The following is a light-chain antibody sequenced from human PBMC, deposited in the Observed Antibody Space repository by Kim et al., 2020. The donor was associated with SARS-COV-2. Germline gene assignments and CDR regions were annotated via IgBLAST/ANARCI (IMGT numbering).Light chain of an antibody. J-gene: IGLJ3*02. CDR3: AVWDDSLKQGV. CDR1: SSNIGSNN. CDR2: SNN. Sequence: QSVLTQPHSASGTPGQRVTISCSGSSSNIGSNNVVCYQQLPGAAPNLLIYSNNQRPSGVPDRFSGSRSGTSASLAISGLQPGDEADYYCAVWDDSLKQGVFGGGTQLTVL. V-gene: IGLV1-44*01.